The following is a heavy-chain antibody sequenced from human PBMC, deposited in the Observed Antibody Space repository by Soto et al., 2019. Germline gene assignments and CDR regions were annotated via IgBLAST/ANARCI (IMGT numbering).Heavy chain of an antibody. CDR2: ISSSSSYI. Sequence: GGSLRLSCAPSGFTFSSYSMNWVRQAPGKGLEWVSSISSSSSYIYYADSVKGRFTISRDNAKNSLYLQMNSLRAEDTAVYYCARDSYCSSTSCPMDVWGKGTTVTVSS. D-gene: IGHD2-2*01. CDR1: GFTFSSYS. J-gene: IGHJ6*03. V-gene: IGHV3-21*01. CDR3: ARDSYCSSTSCPMDV.